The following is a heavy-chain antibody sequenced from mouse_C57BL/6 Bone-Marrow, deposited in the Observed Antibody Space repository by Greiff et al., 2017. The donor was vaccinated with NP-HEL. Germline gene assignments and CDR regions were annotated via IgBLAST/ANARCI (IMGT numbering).Heavy chain of an antibody. CDR2: IDPSDSET. CDR3: ARRIHYYGSSSFAY. Sequence: QVQLQQPGAELVRPGSSVKLSCKASGYTFTSYWMHWVKQRPIQGLEWIGNIDPSDSETHYNQKFKDKATLTVDKSSSTAYMQLSRLTSEDSAVYYCARRIHYYGSSSFAYWGQGTLVTVSA. CDR1: GYTFTSYW. J-gene: IGHJ3*01. V-gene: IGHV1-52*01. D-gene: IGHD1-1*01.